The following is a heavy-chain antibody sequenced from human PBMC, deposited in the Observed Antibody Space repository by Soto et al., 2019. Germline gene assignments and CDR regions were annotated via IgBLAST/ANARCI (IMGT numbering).Heavy chain of an antibody. V-gene: IGHV3-33*01. J-gene: IGHJ6*02. D-gene: IGHD2-8*01. CDR3: ARGGVHTGMDTYYYYGMDV. Sequence: GGSLRLSCAASGFTFSSYGMHWVRQAPGKGLEWVAVIWYDGSNKYYADSVKGRFTISRDNSKNTLYLQMNSLRAEDTAVYYCARGGVHTGMDTYYYYGMDVWGQGTTVTVSS. CDR1: GFTFSSYG. CDR2: IWYDGSNK.